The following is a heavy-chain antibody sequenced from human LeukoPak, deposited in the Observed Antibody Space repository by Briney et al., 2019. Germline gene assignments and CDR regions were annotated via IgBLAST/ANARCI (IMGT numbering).Heavy chain of an antibody. J-gene: IGHJ5*02. V-gene: IGHV3-48*01. Sequence: GGSLRLSCAASGFTFSSYSMNWVRQAPGKGLEWVSYISSSSSTIYYADSVKGRFTISRNNAKNSLYLQMNSLRAEDTAVYYCARVRGYSGYAWFDPWGQGTLVTVSS. CDR3: ARVRGYSGYAWFDP. CDR2: ISSSSSTI. CDR1: GFTFSSYS. D-gene: IGHD5-12*01.